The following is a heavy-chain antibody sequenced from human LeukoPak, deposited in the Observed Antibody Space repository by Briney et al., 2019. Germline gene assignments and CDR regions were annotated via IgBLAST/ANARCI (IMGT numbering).Heavy chain of an antibody. CDR1: GGTFSSYA. V-gene: IGHV1-3*01. D-gene: IGHD2-21*01. CDR2: INAGNGNT. CDR3: ARDLSAVVVAHRGIGGL. J-gene: IGHJ2*01. Sequence: ASVKVSCKASGGTFSSYAISWVRQAPGQGLEWVGWINAGNGNTKYSQKFQGRVTITRDTSASTAYMELSSLRSEDTAVYYCARDLSAVVVAHRGIGGLWGRGTLVTVSS.